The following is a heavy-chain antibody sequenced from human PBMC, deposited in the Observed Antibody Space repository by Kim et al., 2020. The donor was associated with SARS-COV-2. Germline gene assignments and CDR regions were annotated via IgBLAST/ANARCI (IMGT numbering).Heavy chain of an antibody. D-gene: IGHD5-12*01. CDR2: TEGGTT. CDR3: TTGGYV. V-gene: IGHV3-15*01. Sequence: TEGGTTDYAAPVKGRFTISRDDSKNTLYLQMNSLKTEDTAVYYCTTGGYVWGQGTLVTVSS. J-gene: IGHJ4*02.